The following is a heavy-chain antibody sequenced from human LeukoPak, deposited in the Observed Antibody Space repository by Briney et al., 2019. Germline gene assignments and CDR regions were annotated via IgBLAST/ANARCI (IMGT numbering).Heavy chain of an antibody. D-gene: IGHD2-15*01. CDR1: GGSFSGYY. V-gene: IGHV4-34*01. J-gene: IGHJ4*02. CDR2: INHSGST. Sequence: PSETLSLTCAVYGGSFSGYYWSWIRQPPGKGLEWIGEINHSGSTNYNPSLKSRVTISVDTSKNQFSLKLSSVTAADTAVYYCARGRWVYCSGGSCSPYYFDYWGQGTLVTVSS. CDR3: ARGRWVYCSGGSCSPYYFDY.